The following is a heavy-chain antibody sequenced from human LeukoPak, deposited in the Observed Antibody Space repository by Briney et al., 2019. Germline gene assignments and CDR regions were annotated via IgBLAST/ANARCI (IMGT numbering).Heavy chain of an antibody. CDR3: ARRRGVTATLNYFDY. V-gene: IGHV5-51*01. D-gene: IGHD2-21*02. J-gene: IGHJ4*02. CDR2: IYPGDPDT. Sequence: GESLKISCKGSGYSFTKYWIGWVRQMPGKGLEWMGIIYPGDPDTTYSPSFQGQVTISDDKSISTAYLQWSSLRASDTAIYYCARRRGVTATLNYFDYWGQGTLVTVSS. CDR1: GYSFTKYW.